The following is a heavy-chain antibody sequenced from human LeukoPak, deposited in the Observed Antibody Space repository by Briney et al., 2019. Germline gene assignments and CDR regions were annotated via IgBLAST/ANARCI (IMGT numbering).Heavy chain of an antibody. Sequence: GGSLRLSCAASGFTFSSYSMNWVRQAPGKGLEWVSSISSTGSYIFYADSVKGRLTISRDNAKNSLYLQMNSLRAEDKAVYYCAREMDDILTGYGLDYWGQGTLVTVSS. V-gene: IGHV3-21*01. D-gene: IGHD3-9*01. CDR1: GFTFSSYS. CDR3: AREMDDILTGYGLDY. CDR2: ISSTGSYI. J-gene: IGHJ4*02.